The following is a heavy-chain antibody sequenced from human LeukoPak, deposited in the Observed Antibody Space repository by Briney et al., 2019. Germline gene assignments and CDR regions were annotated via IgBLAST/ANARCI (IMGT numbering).Heavy chain of an antibody. CDR2: INHSGST. V-gene: IGHV4-34*01. Sequence: KASETLSLTCAVYGGSFSGYYWSWIRQPPGKGLEWIGEINHSGSTNYNPSLKSRVTISVDTSKNQFSLKLSSVTAADTAMYYCARGIVVVVAGLDPWGQGTLVTVSS. CDR3: ARGIVVVVAGLDP. CDR1: GGSFSGYY. J-gene: IGHJ5*02. D-gene: IGHD2-15*01.